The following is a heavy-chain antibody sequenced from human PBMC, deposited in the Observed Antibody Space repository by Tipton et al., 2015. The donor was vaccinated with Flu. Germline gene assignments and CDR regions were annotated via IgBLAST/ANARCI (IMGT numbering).Heavy chain of an antibody. CDR1: GYSISSGYY. V-gene: IGHV4-38-2*01. J-gene: IGHJ3*02. CDR3: ARGDYPYAFDI. D-gene: IGHD3-16*01. Sequence: TLSLTCAVSGYSISSGYYWGWIRQPPGKGLEWIGSIYHSGSTYYNPSLKSRVTISVDTSKNQFSLKLSSVTAADTAVYYCARGDYPYAFDIWGQGTMVTVSS. CDR2: IYHSGST.